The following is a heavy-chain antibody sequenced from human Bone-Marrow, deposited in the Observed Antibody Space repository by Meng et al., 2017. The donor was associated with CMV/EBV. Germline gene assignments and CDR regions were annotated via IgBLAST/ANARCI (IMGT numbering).Heavy chain of an antibody. V-gene: IGHV3-43D*03. J-gene: IGHJ4*02. CDR2: ISWDGGST. CDR1: GFTFDDYS. Sequence: GGSLRLSCAASGFTFDDYSMNWVRQAPGKGLEWVPLISWDGGSTYYADSVKGRFTISRDNSKNSLYLQMNSLRAEDTALYYCAKGTGFLRPGEYYFDYWGQGTLVTVSS. CDR3: AKGTGFLRPGEYYFDY. D-gene: IGHD3-10*01.